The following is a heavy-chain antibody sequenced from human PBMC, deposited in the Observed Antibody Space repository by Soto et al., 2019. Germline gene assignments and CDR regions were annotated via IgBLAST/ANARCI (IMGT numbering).Heavy chain of an antibody. D-gene: IGHD2-2*01. CDR2: INWNGGST. V-gene: IGHV3-20*04. J-gene: IGHJ6*02. Sequence: PGGSLRLSCAASGFTFDDYGMSWVRQAPGKGLEWVSGINWNGGSTGYADSVKGRFTISRDNAKNSLYLQMNSLRAEDTALYYCARVNCISTSCYAFYYYYGMDVWGQGTTVTVSS. CDR1: GFTFDDYG. CDR3: ARVNCISTSCYAFYYYYGMDV.